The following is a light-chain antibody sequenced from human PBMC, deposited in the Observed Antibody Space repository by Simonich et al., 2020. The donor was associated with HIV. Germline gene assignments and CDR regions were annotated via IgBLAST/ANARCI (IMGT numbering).Light chain of an antibody. CDR2: DAS. CDR1: QSVRSN. CDR3: QQYYSTPPYT. V-gene: IGKV3D-15*01. Sequence: EIVMTQSPATLSVSPGEGATLSCRASQSVRSNLAWYQQKPGQAPRLLIYDASNRATGIPARFSGSGSGTDFTLTISSLEPEDFAVYYCQQYYSTPPYTFGQGTKLEIK. J-gene: IGKJ2*01.